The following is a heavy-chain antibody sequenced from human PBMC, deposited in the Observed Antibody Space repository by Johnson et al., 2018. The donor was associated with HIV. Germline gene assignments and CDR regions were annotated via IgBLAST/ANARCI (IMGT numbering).Heavy chain of an antibody. CDR2: ISYDGSNK. J-gene: IGHJ3*02. V-gene: IGHV3-30-3*02. CDR1: DFTFSSYA. CDR3: ASRYTVDAFDI. D-gene: IGHD1-1*01. Sequence: QVQLVESGGGVVQPGGSLRLSCAASDFTFSSYAMHWVRQAPGKGLAWVAVISYDGSNKYYADSVKGRFTISRDNSKNTLYLQMNSLRAEDTAVYYCASRYTVDAFDIWGQGTMVTVSS.